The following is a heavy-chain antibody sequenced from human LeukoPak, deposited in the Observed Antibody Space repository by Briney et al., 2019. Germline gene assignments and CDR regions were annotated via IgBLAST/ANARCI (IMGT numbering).Heavy chain of an antibody. D-gene: IGHD2-2*01. J-gene: IGHJ6*03. CDR3: ARDRCSSTSCYANYYYYMDV. CDR1: VFTLSYYY. V-gene: IGHV3-11*01. CDR2: ISSSGSTI. Sequence: GGSLRLSCAASVFTLSYYYMSWIRQAPGKGLEWVSYISSSGSTIYYADSVKGRFNITRDNAKNSLYLQMNSQRAEDTAVYYCARDRCSSTSCYANYYYYMDVWGKGTTVTVSS.